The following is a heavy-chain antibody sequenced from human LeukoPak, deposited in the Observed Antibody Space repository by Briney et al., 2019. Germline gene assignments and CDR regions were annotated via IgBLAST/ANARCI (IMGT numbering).Heavy chain of an antibody. Sequence: PLGVLRLSCAASGFTVSSNYMSWVRQAPGKGLEWIGEIYHSGSTNYNPSLKSRVTISVDKSKNQFSLKLSSVTAADTAVYYCARAGDDPSSWGQGTLVTVSS. J-gene: IGHJ4*02. CDR2: IYHSGST. CDR3: ARAGDDPSS. CDR1: GFTVSSNY. V-gene: IGHV4-4*03. D-gene: IGHD5-24*01.